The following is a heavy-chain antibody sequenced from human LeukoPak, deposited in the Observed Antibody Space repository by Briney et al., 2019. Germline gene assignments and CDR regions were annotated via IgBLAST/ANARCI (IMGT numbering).Heavy chain of an antibody. CDR2: INPNSGGT. CDR3: ARGRTIRDGVMVVPFSY. V-gene: IGHV1-2*02. J-gene: IGHJ4*02. CDR1: GYTFTGYY. Sequence: ASVKVSCKASGYTFTGYYMHWVRQAPGQGLEWMGWINPNSGGTNYAQKLQGRVTMTRDTSISTAYMELSRLRSDDTAVYYCARGRTIRDGVMVVPFSYWGQGTLVTVSS. D-gene: IGHD5-24*01.